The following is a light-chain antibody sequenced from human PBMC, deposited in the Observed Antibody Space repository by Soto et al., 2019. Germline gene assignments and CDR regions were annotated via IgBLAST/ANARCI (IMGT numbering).Light chain of an antibody. V-gene: IGKV3-15*01. CDR2: GAS. J-gene: IGKJ4*01. CDR3: QQYNNWPLT. CDR1: QSVSSN. Sequence: DIVMTQSPATLSVSPGERATLSCRASQSVSSNVAWYQQKPGQAPRLLIYGASTRATGIPARFSGSRSGTEFTLTISSLQSEDFAVYYCQQYNNWPLTFGGGTQVEIK.